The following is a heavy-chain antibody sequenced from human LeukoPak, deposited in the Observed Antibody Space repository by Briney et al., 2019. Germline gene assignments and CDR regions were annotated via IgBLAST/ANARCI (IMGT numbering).Heavy chain of an antibody. Sequence: GGSLRLSCAASGFTFSSYAMSWVRQAPGKGLEWVSAISGSGGSTYYADSVKGRFTISRDDSKNTAYLQMNSLKTEDTAVYYCTRVSGSSGWYFYYYMDVWGKGTTVTVSS. CDR1: GFTFSSYA. V-gene: IGHV3-23*01. D-gene: IGHD6-19*01. CDR2: ISGSGGST. J-gene: IGHJ6*03. CDR3: TRVSGSSGWYFYYYMDV.